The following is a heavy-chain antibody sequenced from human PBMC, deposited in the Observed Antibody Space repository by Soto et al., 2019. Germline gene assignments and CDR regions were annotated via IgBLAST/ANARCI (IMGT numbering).Heavy chain of an antibody. D-gene: IGHD2-8*01. V-gene: IGHV3-21*04. Sequence: GGSLRLSCAASGFTFSSYSMNWVRQAPGKGLEWVSSISSSSSYDTSYADSVKGRFTISRDNSEDSLYLHMNNLRAEDTGRYFCAKELFAAAYAATSAFDLWGQGTLVTVSS. CDR3: AKELFAAAYAATSAFDL. J-gene: IGHJ4*02. CDR1: GFTFSSYS. CDR2: ISSSSSYDT.